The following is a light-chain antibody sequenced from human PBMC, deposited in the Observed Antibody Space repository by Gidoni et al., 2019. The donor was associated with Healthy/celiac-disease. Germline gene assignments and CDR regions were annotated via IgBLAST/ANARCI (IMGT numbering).Light chain of an antibody. J-gene: IGKJ4*01. CDR3: QQYGSSPPVT. CDR2: DAS. CDR1: QSVSSSN. V-gene: IGKV3-20*01. Sequence: EIVLTQSRGTPSLSPGERATLSCRASQSVSSSNLAWYQQKPGQAPRLLIYDASSRATGIPDRFIGSGSWTDFTLTISRLEPEDFAVYYCQQYGSSPPVTFGGGTKVEIK.